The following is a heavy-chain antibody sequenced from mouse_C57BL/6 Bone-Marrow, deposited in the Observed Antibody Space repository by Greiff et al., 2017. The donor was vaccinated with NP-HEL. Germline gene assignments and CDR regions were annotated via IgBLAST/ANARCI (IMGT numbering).Heavy chain of an antibody. V-gene: IGHV1-81*01. J-gene: IGHJ4*01. CDR2: IYPRSGNT. CDR1: GYTFTSYG. Sequence: QVQLQQSGAELARPGASVKLSCKASGYTFTSYGISWVKQRTGQGLEWIGEIYPRSGNTYYNEKFKGKATLTADKSPSTAYMELRSLTAEDAAVYFCGRGGGGAMDYWGQGTSVTVSS. CDR3: GRGGGGAMDY.